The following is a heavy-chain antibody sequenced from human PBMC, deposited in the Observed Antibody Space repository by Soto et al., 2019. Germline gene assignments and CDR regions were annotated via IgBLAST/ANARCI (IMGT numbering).Heavy chain of an antibody. J-gene: IGHJ6*02. CDR2: ISYDGSDK. CDR3: AKGRSYYYYYGVDV. CDR1: GFTFSSYG. V-gene: IGHV3-30*18. Sequence: GGSLRLSCAGSGFTFSSYGMHWVRQAPGKGLEWVAVISYDGSDKYYGDSVKGRFTISRDNSKSTLYLQMNSLRAEDTALYYCAKGRSYYYYYGVDVWGQGTTVTVSS.